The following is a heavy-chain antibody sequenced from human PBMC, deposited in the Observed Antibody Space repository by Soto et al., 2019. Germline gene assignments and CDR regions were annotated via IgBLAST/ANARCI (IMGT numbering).Heavy chain of an antibody. CDR2: IYYTVST. D-gene: IGHD3-3*01. V-gene: IGHV4-30-4*01. CDR1: GGSISSGDYY. J-gene: IGHJ3*02. CDR3: ARFGITIFGVDDI. Sequence: QVQLQESGPGLVKPSQTLSLTCTVSGGSISSGDYYWSWIRQPPGKGLEWIGYIYYTVSTYSNPPLKSRLTTPVDTSKNQFSLKLRSITAADTAVYYCARFGITIFGVDDIWGQATMVTVSS.